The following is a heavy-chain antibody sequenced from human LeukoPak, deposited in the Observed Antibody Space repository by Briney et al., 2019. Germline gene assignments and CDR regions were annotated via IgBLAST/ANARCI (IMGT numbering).Heavy chain of an antibody. D-gene: IGHD4/OR15-4a*01. CDR2: TYYRSKWYN. CDR1: SDSVSRNSAA. Sequence: SQTLTLTCTISSDSVSRNSAAGNWIRQSPSGGLHWHGRTYYRSKWYNHYAVSVKSRITINPDKSKNQFSLQLNSVTAEDTAVYYCARANSVPTGCMDVWGQGTTVTVSS. J-gene: IGHJ6*02. V-gene: IGHV6-1*01. CDR3: ARANSVPTGCMDV.